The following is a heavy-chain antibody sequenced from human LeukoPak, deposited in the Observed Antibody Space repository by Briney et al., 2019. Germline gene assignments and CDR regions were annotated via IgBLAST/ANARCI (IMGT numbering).Heavy chain of an antibody. Sequence: SETLSLTCTVSGGSISSGDYYWSWIRQPPGKGLEWIGYIYYSGSTYYNPSLKSRVTISVDTSKNQFSLKLSSVTAADTAVYYCAAPMVRGVEYFDYWGQGTLVTVSS. D-gene: IGHD3-10*01. CDR1: GGSISSGDYY. V-gene: IGHV4-30-4*01. J-gene: IGHJ4*02. CDR3: AAPMVRGVEYFDY. CDR2: IYYSGST.